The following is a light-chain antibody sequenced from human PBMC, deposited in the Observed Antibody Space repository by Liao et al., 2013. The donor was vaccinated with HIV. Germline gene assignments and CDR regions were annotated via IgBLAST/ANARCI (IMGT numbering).Light chain of an antibody. CDR3: QVWDSSSDHWV. V-gene: IGLV3-1*01. J-gene: IGLJ3*02. CDR2: QDS. CDR1: ELQDKY. Sequence: SYELTQPPSVSVSPGQRASLTCSGDELQDKYISWYRQKPGQSPVLVIYQDSKRPSGIPERLSGSNSGNTATLTISATQAMDEADYYCQVWDSSSDHWVFGGGTKLTVL.